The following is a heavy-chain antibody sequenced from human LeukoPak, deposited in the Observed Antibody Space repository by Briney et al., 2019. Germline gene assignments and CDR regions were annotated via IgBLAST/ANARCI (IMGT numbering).Heavy chain of an antibody. V-gene: IGHV3-23*01. J-gene: IGHJ5*02. D-gene: IGHD3-3*01. CDR1: GFTFSTNA. CDR2: ISDNGGST. CDR3: AKRYDFWGFDP. Sequence: PGGSLRLSCAASGFTFSTNAMSWVRQAPGKGLEWVSTISDNGGSTYYADSMKGRFTISRDNSKNTLYLQMNSLRAEDTAVYYCAKRYDFWGFDPWGQGTLVTVSS.